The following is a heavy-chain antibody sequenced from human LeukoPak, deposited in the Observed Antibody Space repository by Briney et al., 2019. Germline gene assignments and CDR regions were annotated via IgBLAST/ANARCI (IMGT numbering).Heavy chain of an antibody. D-gene: IGHD6-13*01. Sequence: SETLSLTCAVYGGSFRGYYWSWIRQPPGKGLEWIGEINHSGSTNYNPSLKSRVTISVDTSKNQFSLKLSSVTAADTAVYYCASLAAGNGVCDYWGQGTLVTVSS. CDR1: GGSFRGYY. CDR3: ASLAAGNGVCDY. CDR2: INHSGST. J-gene: IGHJ4*02. V-gene: IGHV4-34*01.